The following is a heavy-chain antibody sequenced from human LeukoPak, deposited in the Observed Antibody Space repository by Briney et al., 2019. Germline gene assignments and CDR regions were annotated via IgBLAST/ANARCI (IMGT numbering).Heavy chain of an antibody. V-gene: IGHV3-48*04. J-gene: IGHJ6*03. D-gene: IGHD5-18*01. Sequence: GGSLRLSCAASGFSFSSYGMNWVRQAPGKGLEWVSYISSSSSTIYYADSVKGRFTISRDNSKNSLYLQMNSLRTEDTALYYCAKAHGLWLYYYMDVWGKGTTVTVSS. CDR1: GFSFSSYG. CDR2: ISSSSSTI. CDR3: AKAHGLWLYYYMDV.